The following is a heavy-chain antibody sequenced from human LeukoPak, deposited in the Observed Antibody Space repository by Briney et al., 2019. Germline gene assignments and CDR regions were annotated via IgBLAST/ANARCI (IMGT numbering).Heavy chain of an antibody. Sequence: GGSLRLSYAGSGFTFTSYWMHWVRQAPGKGLVWVSRINSDGSSTTYADSVKGRFTISRDNAKNTLYLQMNSLRAEDTAVYYCARDGRGFDPWGQGTLVTVSS. CDR3: ARDGRGFDP. CDR1: GFTFTSYW. CDR2: INSDGSST. V-gene: IGHV3-74*01. D-gene: IGHD3/OR15-3a*01. J-gene: IGHJ5*02.